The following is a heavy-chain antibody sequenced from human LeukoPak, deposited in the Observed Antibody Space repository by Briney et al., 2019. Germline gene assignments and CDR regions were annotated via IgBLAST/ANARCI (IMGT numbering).Heavy chain of an antibody. J-gene: IGHJ4*02. CDR1: GFTFSGYG. Sequence: GGSLRLSCAASGFTFSGYGMHWVRQAPGKGLEWVAFIRLDGSDEYCGDSVKGRFTISRDNSKNTLYLQMNSLRPEDTAVYYCARDHSQNFDYWGQGTLVTVSS. CDR2: IRLDGSDE. V-gene: IGHV3-30*02. CDR3: ARDHSQNFDY. D-gene: IGHD5-18*01.